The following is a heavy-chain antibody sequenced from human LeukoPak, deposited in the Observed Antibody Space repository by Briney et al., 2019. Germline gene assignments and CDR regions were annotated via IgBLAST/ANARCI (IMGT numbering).Heavy chain of an antibody. CDR1: GFTFSSYA. V-gene: IGHV3-23*01. J-gene: IGHJ4*02. CDR2: ISGSGGST. Sequence: PGGSLRLSCAVSGFTFSSYAMSWVRQAPGKGLEWVSAISGSGGSTYYADSVKGRFTISRDNSKNTLYLQMNSLRPEDTAVYYCAGGGSYYSDYWGQGTLVTVSS. D-gene: IGHD2-15*01. CDR3: AGGGSYYSDY.